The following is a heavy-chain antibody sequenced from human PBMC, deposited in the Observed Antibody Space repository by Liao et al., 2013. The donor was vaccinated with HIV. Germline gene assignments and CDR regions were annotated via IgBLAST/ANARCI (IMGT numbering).Heavy chain of an antibody. V-gene: IGHV4-34*01. CDR3: ARVDRAPNFFDH. D-gene: IGHD3-22*01. Sequence: QVQLQQWGAGLLKPSETLSLTCAVYGGSFSGYYWSWIRQAPGKGLEWIGYIYYSGSTYYNPSLKGRVTISIDTSRNKFSLNLHSVTVADTAVYYCARVDRAPNFFDHWGQGSLVIVSS. J-gene: IGHJ4*02. CDR2: IYYSGST. CDR1: GGSFSGYY.